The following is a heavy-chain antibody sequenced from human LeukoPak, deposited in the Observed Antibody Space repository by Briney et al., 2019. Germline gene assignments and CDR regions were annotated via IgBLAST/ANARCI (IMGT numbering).Heavy chain of an antibody. D-gene: IGHD6-13*01. CDR1: GGSISSGGYY. Sequence: SETLSLTCTVSGGSISSGGYYWNWIRQHPGKGLEWIGYIFDSGGTNYNPSLKSRVTISVDTSKKQFSLKLSSVTAADTAVYYCARGYSSSWNYFDYWGQGTLVAVSS. CDR3: ARGYSSSWNYFDY. CDR2: IFDSGGT. J-gene: IGHJ4*02. V-gene: IGHV4-61*08.